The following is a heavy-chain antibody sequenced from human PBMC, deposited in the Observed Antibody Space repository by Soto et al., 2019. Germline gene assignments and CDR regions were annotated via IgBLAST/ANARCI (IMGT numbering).Heavy chain of an antibody. D-gene: IGHD3-22*01. CDR2: IHPNGGST. CDR3: TRVPSSPSTDAWLRSHDAFET. J-gene: IGHJ3*02. CDR1: GYTFTNYY. Sequence: QVQLVQSGAEVKQPGASVTVSCQASGYTFTNYYMYWLRQAPGQGLEWMGIIHPNGGSTTYAKKFQDTVSLTSHTSTSTAYMALSRLQSDDTAGSYRTRVPSSPSTDAWLRSHDAFETWGQGTKVTVSS. V-gene: IGHV1-46*01.